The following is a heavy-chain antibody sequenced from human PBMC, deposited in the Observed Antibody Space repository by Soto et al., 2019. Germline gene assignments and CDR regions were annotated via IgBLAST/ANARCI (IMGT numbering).Heavy chain of an antibody. CDR3: ARDGILATGTIDR. CDR2: ISSSGTTI. CDR1: GFALSDHY. Sequence: GGSLRLSCAASGFALSDHYMSWIRQAPGKGLEWISYISSSGTTISYVDSVKGRFTISRDNTKNSLYLPMSSLRAVNMAVYYCARDGILATGTIDRWGQGTQVTVSS. V-gene: IGHV3-11*01. J-gene: IGHJ4*02. D-gene: IGHD3-3*01.